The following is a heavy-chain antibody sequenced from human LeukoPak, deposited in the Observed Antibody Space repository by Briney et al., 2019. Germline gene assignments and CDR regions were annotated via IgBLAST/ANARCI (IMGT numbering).Heavy chain of an antibody. CDR2: IYSGGST. V-gene: IGHV3-66*01. CDR1: GFTFSDYY. J-gene: IGHJ4*02. Sequence: QPGGSLRLSCAASGFTFSDYYMSWVRQAPGKGLEWVSVIYSGGSTYYADSVKGRFTISRDNSKNTLYLQMNSLRAEDTAVYYCARDTSGNYLFDYWGQGTLVTVSS. D-gene: IGHD4-23*01. CDR3: ARDTSGNYLFDY.